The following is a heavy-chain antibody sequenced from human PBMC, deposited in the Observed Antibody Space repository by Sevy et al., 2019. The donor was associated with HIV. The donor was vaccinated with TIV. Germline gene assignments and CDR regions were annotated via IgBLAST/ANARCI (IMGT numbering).Heavy chain of an antibody. CDR1: GFTVSSNY. Sequence: GGSLRLSCAASGFTVSSNYMSWVRQAPGKGLEWVSVIYSGGSTYYADSVKGRFTTSRKNSKNTLYLQMNSLRAEDTAAYYCARDNGRGYSYGYPPSNYYYGMDVWGQGTTVTVSS. V-gene: IGHV3-53*01. J-gene: IGHJ6*02. CDR2: IYSGGST. CDR3: ARDNGRGYSYGYPPSNYYYGMDV. D-gene: IGHD5-18*01.